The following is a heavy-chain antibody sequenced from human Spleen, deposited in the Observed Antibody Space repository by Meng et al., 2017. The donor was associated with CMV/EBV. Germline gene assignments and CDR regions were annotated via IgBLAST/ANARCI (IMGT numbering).Heavy chain of an antibody. J-gene: IGHJ5*02. D-gene: IGHD6-13*01. Sequence: ASVKVSCKSFGYTFTTYYMHWVRQAPGQGLEWMGWINPNSGGTSYAQKFQGRVTMTRDTSISTAYMELSRLRSDDTAVYYCAKNPIAAAGAHRDWFDPWGQGTLVTVSS. CDR1: GYTFTTYY. V-gene: IGHV1-2*02. CDR2: INPNSGGT. CDR3: AKNPIAAAGAHRDWFDP.